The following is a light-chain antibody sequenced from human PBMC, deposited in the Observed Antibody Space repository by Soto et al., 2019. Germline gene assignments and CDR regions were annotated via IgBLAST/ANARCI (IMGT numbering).Light chain of an antibody. Sequence: DIQMTQPPSTLSASVGDRFTITCLAIQSISSWLAWYQQKPGKAPKLLIYKASSLESGVPSRFRGSGSGTEFTLTISNLQAEDSEVYHCHQYSNKFRTFGQGTKVDIK. V-gene: IGKV1-5*03. CDR3: HQYSNKFRT. CDR2: KAS. J-gene: IGKJ1*01. CDR1: QSISSW.